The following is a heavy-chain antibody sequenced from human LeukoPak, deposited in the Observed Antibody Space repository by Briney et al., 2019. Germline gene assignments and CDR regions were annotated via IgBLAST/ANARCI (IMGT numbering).Heavy chain of an antibody. CDR3: VRQPSLTPFDY. Sequence: GESLKISCKGSGYSFSNYWIAWVRQMPGKGLEWMGIIYPGDSEIRYSPSFQGQVTISADKSISTAYLQWISLNASDTAMYQHVRQPSLTPFDYWGQGTLVTVSS. J-gene: IGHJ4*02. CDR2: IYPGDSEI. D-gene: IGHD2-15*01. CDR1: GYSFSNYW. V-gene: IGHV5-51*01.